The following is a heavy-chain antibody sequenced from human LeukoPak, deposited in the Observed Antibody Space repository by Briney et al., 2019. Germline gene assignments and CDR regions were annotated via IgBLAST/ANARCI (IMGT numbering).Heavy chain of an antibody. CDR3: ARDLFSGSYQEDF. Sequence: GESLRLSCAASGFTLSSYWMSWVRQAPGKGLEWVANTKYDGSAEYYVDSVKGRFTISRDDAKNSLYLEMNSLRAEDAAVYYCARDLFSGSYQEDFWGQGALVTVSS. CDR1: GFTLSSYW. J-gene: IGHJ4*02. V-gene: IGHV3-7*01. D-gene: IGHD1-26*01. CDR2: TKYDGSAE.